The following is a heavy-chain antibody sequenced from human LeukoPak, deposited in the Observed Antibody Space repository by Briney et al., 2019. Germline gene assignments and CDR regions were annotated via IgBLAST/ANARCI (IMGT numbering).Heavy chain of an antibody. CDR1: GYTFTGYY. V-gene: IGHV1-2*02. J-gene: IGHJ4*02. CDR2: INPNSGGT. Sequence: ASVKVSCKAYGYTFTGYYRHWVRQAPGQGLEWMGWINPNSGGTNYAQKFQGRVTMTRDTSISTAYMELSRLRSDDTAVYYCAREGAIAAAGPDYWGQGTLVTVSS. CDR3: AREGAIAAAGPDY. D-gene: IGHD6-13*01.